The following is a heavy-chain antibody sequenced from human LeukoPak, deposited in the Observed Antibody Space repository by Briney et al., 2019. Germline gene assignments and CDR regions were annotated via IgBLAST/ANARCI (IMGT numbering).Heavy chain of an antibody. D-gene: IGHD3-22*01. V-gene: IGHV3-33*08. CDR2: IWYDGSNK. J-gene: IGHJ4*02. CDR3: ARDPATDYYYDSSGYYYGLDY. CDR1: GFRVSDYY. Sequence: GGSLRLSCAVSGFRVSDYYMSWVRQAPGKGLEWVAVIWYDGSNKYYADSVKGRFTISRDNSKNTLYLQMNSLRAEDTAVYYCARDPATDYYYDSSGYYYGLDYWGQGTLVTVSS.